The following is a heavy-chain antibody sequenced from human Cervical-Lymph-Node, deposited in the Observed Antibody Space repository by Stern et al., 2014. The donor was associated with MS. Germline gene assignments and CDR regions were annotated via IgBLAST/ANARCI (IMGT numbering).Heavy chain of an antibody. CDR3: ARDHFTTSLDV. CDR1: GGSISSDNFY. V-gene: IGHV4-31*03. CDR2: IYYSGTT. D-gene: IGHD3-22*01. J-gene: IGHJ6*02. Sequence: QVQLQESGPGLVKPSQTLSLTCTVSGGSISSDNFYWTWIRQHPGKGLEWIGHIYYSGTTYYNPSLRSRVSITVATSQTLFSLRLSSVTAADTAVYYCARDHFTTSLDVWGHGTTVTVS.